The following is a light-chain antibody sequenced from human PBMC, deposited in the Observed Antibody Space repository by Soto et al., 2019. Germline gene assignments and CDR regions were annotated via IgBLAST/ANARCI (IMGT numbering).Light chain of an antibody. CDR1: QSVSFF. Sequence: DVRLTQSPSSLSVSVGDRVSIRCRASQSVSFFLTWYQQRPGRAPKLLIYGASNLASGVPPRFSGSRSGTDFTLVIDSLQPEDLGTYYCQEALNEPWTFGQGTKV. J-gene: IGKJ1*01. CDR2: GAS. CDR3: QEALNEPWT. V-gene: IGKV1-39*02.